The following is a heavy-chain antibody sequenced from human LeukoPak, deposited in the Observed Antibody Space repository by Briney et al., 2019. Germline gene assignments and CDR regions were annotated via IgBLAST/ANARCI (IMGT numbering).Heavy chain of an antibody. CDR3: ARCITLLWEDLGY. Sequence: PSQTLSLTCTVSGDSISRGDYCWNWIRQPPGKGLEWIGYIYYSGSTYYNPSLKSRITMSLDTSKSQFSLKLTSVTAADTAVYFCARCITLLWEDLGYWGQGTLVTVSS. V-gene: IGHV4-30-4*01. CDR2: IYYSGST. CDR1: GDSISRGDYC. D-gene: IGHD1-26*01. J-gene: IGHJ4*02.